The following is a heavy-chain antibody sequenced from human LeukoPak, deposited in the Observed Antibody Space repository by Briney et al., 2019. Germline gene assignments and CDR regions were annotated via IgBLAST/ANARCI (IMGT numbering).Heavy chain of an antibody. D-gene: IGHD3-10*01. CDR2: ISSSSFYI. Sequence: GGSLRLSCAASGFSFSTHSMNWVRQAPGKGLEWVASISSSSFYIFYADPVKGRFTISRDNAKNSLFLQMNSLRAEDTAVYYCAKDSHLGRGDFFDYWGQGTMVTVSS. CDR3: AKDSHLGRGDFFDY. J-gene: IGHJ4*02. CDR1: GFSFSTHS. V-gene: IGHV3-21*04.